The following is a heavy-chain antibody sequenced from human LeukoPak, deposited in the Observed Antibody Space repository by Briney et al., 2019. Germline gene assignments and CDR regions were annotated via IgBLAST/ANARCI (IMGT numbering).Heavy chain of an antibody. V-gene: IGHV3-30-3*01. D-gene: IGHD3-10*01. J-gene: IGHJ3*02. Sequence: PGGSLRLSCARSGFTFSSYAMHWVRQAPGKGVEGVAIISYGGSNKYYADSVKGRFTISRDNSKNTLYLRMNSLRVEDMAVYYCARETVLLWFGGVGVAFDIWGQGTMVTVSS. CDR2: ISYGGSNK. CDR3: ARETVLLWFGGVGVAFDI. CDR1: GFTFSSYA.